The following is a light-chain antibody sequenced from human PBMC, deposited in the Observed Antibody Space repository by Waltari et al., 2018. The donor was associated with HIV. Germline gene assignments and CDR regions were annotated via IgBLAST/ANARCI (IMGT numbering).Light chain of an antibody. J-gene: IGLJ2*01. Sequence: SSELTQDPAVSVALGQTVRITCQGDSLRSYYASWYQQKPGQAPRLVFYGNDGRPSGIPDRFSGSSSGDTASLTITGTQAEDEADYYCNCRGNSGDQVLFGGGTHISVL. V-gene: IGLV3-19*01. CDR2: GND. CDR3: NCRGNSGDQVL. CDR1: SLRSYY.